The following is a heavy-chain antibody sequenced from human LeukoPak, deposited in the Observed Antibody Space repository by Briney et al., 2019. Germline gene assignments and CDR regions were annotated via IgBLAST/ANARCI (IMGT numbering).Heavy chain of an antibody. D-gene: IGHD3-22*01. V-gene: IGHV3-23*01. CDR3: AKRYYYDSGGYQGYFDY. Sequence: PGGSLRLSGAASGFTFSSYAMSWVRQAPGKGLEWVSAICGSGGSTYYTDSVKGRFTISRDNSKNTLYLQMNSLRAEDTAIYYCAKRYYYDSGGYQGYFDYWGQGTLVTVSS. CDR2: ICGSGGST. CDR1: GFTFSSYA. J-gene: IGHJ4*02.